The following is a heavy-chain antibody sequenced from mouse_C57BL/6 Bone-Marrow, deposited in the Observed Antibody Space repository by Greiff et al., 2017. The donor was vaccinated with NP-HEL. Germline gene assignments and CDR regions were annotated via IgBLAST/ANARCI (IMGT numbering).Heavy chain of an antibody. D-gene: IGHD3-3*01. V-gene: IGHV5-4*01. CDR3: ARDRGFSGYFDV. CDR1: GFTFSSYA. Sequence: EVMLVESGGGLVKPGGSLKLSCAASGFTFSSYAMSWVRQTPEKRLEWVATISDGGSYTYYPDNVKGRFTISRDNAKNNLYLQMSHLKSEDTAMDYCARDRGFSGYFDVWGTGTTVTVSS. J-gene: IGHJ1*03. CDR2: ISDGGSYT.